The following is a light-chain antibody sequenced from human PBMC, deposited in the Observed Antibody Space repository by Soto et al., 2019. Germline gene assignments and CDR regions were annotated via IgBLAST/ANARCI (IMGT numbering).Light chain of an antibody. V-gene: IGKV3-20*01. CDR2: GAS. CDR1: QSVSSSY. Sequence: ELVLTQSPGTLSLSPGDRATLSCRASQSVSSSYLAWYQQKPGQAPRLLIYGASSRATGIPDRVSGSGSGTDFTLTISRLEPEDFAVYYCQQYGSSFGGGTKVEIK. CDR3: QQYGSS. J-gene: IGKJ4*01.